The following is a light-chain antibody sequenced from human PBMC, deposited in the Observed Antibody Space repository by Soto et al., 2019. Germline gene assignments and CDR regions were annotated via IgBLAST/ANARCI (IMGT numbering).Light chain of an antibody. CDR1: QSISSW. CDR2: KAS. J-gene: IGKJ1*01. V-gene: IGKV1-5*03. Sequence: DIQMTQSPSTLSASVGDRVTITCRASQSISSWLAWYQQKPGKAPNLLIYKASSLESGVPSRFSGSGSGTEFTLTISSLQPDDFATYYCQQYNSYSRTFGQGLKVEMK. CDR3: QQYNSYSRT.